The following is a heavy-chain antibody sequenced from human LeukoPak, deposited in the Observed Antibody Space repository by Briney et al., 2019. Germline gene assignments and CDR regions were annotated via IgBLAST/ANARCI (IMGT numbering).Heavy chain of an antibody. CDR3: ARGPIQLWIHNAMDV. D-gene: IGHD5-18*01. V-gene: IGHV3-49*04. Sequence: GGSLRLSCTTSGFSFPDHAMSWVRQAPGKGLEWVGFIRSKAYRGTTEYAASVKGRFTISRDDSNSIVYLQMHSLKSEDTALYYCARGPIQLWIHNAMDVWGQGATVTVSS. J-gene: IGHJ6*02. CDR2: IRSKAYRGTT. CDR1: GFSFPDHA.